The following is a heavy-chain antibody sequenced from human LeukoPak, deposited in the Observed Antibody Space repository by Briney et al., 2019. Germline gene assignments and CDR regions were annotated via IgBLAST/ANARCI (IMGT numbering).Heavy chain of an antibody. D-gene: IGHD3-9*01. V-gene: IGHV4-59*01. CDR3: ARVTENYDILTGYYRGCYFDY. Sequence: SETLSLTCTVSGGSISSYYWSWIRQPPGKGLEWIGFIYYSGSTNYNPSLKRRVTISVDTSKNQFSLKLSSVTAADTAVYYCARVTENYDILTGYYRGCYFDYWGQGTLVTVSS. CDR1: GGSISSYY. J-gene: IGHJ4*02. CDR2: IYYSGST.